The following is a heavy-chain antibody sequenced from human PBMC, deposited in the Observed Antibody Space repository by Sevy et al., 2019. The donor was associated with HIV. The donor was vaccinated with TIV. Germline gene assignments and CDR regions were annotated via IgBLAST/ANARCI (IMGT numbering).Heavy chain of an antibody. V-gene: IGHV3-9*01. D-gene: IGHD2-15*01. CDR1: GFTFDDYA. CDR3: AKDHPYCSGGSCYYYYGMDV. CDR2: ISWNSGSI. Sequence: GGSLRLSCAASGFTFDDYAMHWVRQAPGKGLEWVSGISWNSGSIGYADSVKGRFTISRDNAKNSLYLQMNSLRAEDRALYYCAKDHPYCSGGSCYYYYGMDVWGQGTTVTVSS. J-gene: IGHJ6*02.